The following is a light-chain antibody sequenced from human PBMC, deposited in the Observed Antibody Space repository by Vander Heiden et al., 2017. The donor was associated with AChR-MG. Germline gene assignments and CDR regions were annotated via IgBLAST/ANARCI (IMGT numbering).Light chain of an antibody. CDR3: QQYNSQWT. V-gene: IGKV1-5*03. CDR1: QSITSW. CDR2: KAS. J-gene: IGKJ1*01. Sequence: DIQMTQSPSTLSASVGDRVTITCRASQSITSWLAWYQQKPGQAPKLLIYKASSLESGVPSRFSGSGSGTEFTLTISSLQPDDFATYYCQQYNSQWTFGPGTKVEIK.